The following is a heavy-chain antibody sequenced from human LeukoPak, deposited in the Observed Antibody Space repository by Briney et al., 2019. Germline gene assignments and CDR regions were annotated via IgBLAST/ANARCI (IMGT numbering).Heavy chain of an antibody. CDR2: IRGAGDIT. CDR3: AKAPYGSGSYYVNL. J-gene: IGHJ5*02. V-gene: IGHV3-23*01. CDR1: GLTFSTYG. Sequence: GGSLRLSCVASGLTFSTYGMSWVRQAPGKGLEWVSAIRGAGDITDYADSVKGRFTISRDNSKNMLYLQMSSLRADDTAIYYCAKAPYGSGSYYVNLWGQGTLVTVSS. D-gene: IGHD3-10*01.